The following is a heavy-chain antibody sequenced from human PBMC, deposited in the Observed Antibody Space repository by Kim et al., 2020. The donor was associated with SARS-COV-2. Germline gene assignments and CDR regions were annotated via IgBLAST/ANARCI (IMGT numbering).Heavy chain of an antibody. CDR2: T. Sequence: TKYSQKFQGRVTITRDTSASTAYMELSSLRSEDTAVYYCARTGTIDTFDYWGQGTLVTVSS. CDR3: ARTGTIDTFDY. V-gene: IGHV1-3*01. J-gene: IGHJ4*02. D-gene: IGHD3-9*01.